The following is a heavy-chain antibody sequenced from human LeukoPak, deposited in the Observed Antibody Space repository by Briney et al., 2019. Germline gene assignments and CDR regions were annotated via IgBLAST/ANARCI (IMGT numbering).Heavy chain of an antibody. D-gene: IGHD3-3*01. J-gene: IGHJ6*02. CDR2: IKSKTDGGTT. Sequence: GGSLRLSCAASGFTFSDYYMSWIRQAPGKGLEWVGRIKSKTDGGTTDYAAPVKGRFTISRDDSKNTLYLQMNSLKTEDTAVYYCTTDPIYYGFWSGMGFYYYGMDVWGQGTTVTVSS. CDR3: TTDPIYYGFWSGMGFYYYGMDV. CDR1: GFTFSDYY. V-gene: IGHV3-15*01.